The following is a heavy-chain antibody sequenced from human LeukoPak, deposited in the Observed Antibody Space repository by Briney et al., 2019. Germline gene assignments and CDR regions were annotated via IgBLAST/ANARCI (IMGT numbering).Heavy chain of an antibody. D-gene: IGHD6-19*01. CDR2: ISSSGSTI. J-gene: IGHJ5*02. V-gene: IGHV3-48*03. CDR3: ARAVAEWFDP. CDR1: GFTFSSYE. Sequence: GGSLRLSCAASGFTFSSYEMNWVRQAPGEGLEWVSYISSSGSTIYYADSVKGRFTISRDNAKNSLYLQMNSLRAEDTAVYYCARAVAEWFDPWGQGTLVTVSS.